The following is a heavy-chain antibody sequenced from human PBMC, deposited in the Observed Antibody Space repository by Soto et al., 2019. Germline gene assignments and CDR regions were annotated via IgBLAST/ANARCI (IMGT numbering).Heavy chain of an antibody. D-gene: IGHD6-13*01. Sequence: QITLKESGPTLVKPTQTLTLTCTFSGFSLSTSEVGVGWIRQPPGKALEWLALIYWNDDKRYSPSLKSRLTTPKDTTKTQVVLTITNMDPVDTATYYCAHTIADQSLRYYLDYWGQGTLVTVSS. CDR2: IYWNDDK. CDR3: AHTIADQSLRYYLDY. CDR1: GFSLSTSEVG. V-gene: IGHV2-5*01. J-gene: IGHJ4*02.